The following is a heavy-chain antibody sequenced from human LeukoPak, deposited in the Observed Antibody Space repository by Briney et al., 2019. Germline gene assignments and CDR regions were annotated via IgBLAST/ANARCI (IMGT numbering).Heavy chain of an antibody. V-gene: IGHV1-69*02. CDR2: IIPILGIA. J-gene: IGHJ4*02. CDR1: GYTFTGYY. D-gene: IGHD3-10*01. Sequence: GASVKVSCKASGYTFTGYYMHWVRQAPGQGLEWMGRIIPILGIANYAQKFQGRVTITADKSTSTAYMELSSLRSEDTAVYYCASIDFGESGHADWGQGTLVTVSS. CDR3: ASIDFGESGHAD.